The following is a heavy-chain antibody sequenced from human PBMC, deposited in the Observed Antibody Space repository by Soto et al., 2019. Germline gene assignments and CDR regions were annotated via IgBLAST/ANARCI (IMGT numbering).Heavy chain of an antibody. CDR1: GGTFSSYA. Sequence: ASVKVSCKASGGTFSSYAISWVRQAPGQGLEWMGGIIPIFGTANYAQKFQGRATITADESTSTAYMELSSLRSEDTAVYYCARGPALYYYDSSGYYLVYWGQGTLVTVSP. J-gene: IGHJ4*02. V-gene: IGHV1-69*13. CDR3: ARGPALYYYDSSGYYLVY. CDR2: IIPIFGTA. D-gene: IGHD3-22*01.